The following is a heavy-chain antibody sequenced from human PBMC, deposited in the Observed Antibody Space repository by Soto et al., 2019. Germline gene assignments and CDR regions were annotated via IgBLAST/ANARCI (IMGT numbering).Heavy chain of an antibody. Sequence: SETLSLTCTVSGDSIYNYYWAWIRQPPGKGLEWIAYIYYSGSTNYNPSLKSRVTISVDTSKKHFSLKLRSVTAADTAVYYCARGVDYYFGMDVWGQGTTVTVSS. CDR1: GDSIYNYY. CDR3: ARGVDYYFGMDV. V-gene: IGHV4-59*01. CDR2: IYYSGST. D-gene: IGHD3-16*01. J-gene: IGHJ6*02.